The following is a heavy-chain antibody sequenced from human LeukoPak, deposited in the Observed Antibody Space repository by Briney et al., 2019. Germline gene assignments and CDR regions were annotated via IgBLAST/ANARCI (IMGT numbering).Heavy chain of an antibody. CDR1: GFTFSSYA. CDR2: ISGSGGST. J-gene: IGHJ4*02. Sequence: PGGSLRLPCAASGFTFSSYAMSWVRQAPGKGLEWVSAISGSGGSTYYADSVKGRFTISRDNSKNTLYLQMNSLRAEDTAVYYCAKDPAGAYDILTGYYTTEGYWGQGTLVTVSS. CDR3: AKDPAGAYDILTGYYTTEGY. V-gene: IGHV3-23*01. D-gene: IGHD3-9*01.